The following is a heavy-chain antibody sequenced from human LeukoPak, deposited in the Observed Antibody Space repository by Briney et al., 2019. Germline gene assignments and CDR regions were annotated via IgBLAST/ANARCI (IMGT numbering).Heavy chain of an antibody. CDR1: GGSISGYY. CDR2: IYYSGST. D-gene: IGHD3-10*01. CDR3: ARIMAVRGAPDYFLYGIDV. Sequence: SETLSLTCTVSGGSISGYYWTWIRQPPGKGLECIGYIYYSGSTNYNPSLKSRVTISVDTSKNQFSLKLSSVTAADTAVYFCARIMAVRGAPDYFLYGIDVWGQGTTVTVSS. J-gene: IGHJ6*02. V-gene: IGHV4-59*01.